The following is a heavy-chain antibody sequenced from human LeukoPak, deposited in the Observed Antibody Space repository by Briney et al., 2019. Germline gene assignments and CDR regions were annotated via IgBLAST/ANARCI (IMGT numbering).Heavy chain of an antibody. CDR3: ARGRGGYYYDY. CDR2: ISSSSSSI. J-gene: IGHJ4*02. D-gene: IGHD3-22*01. Sequence: GGSLRLSCVASGFTFSGYSMDWVRQAPGKGLEWDSYISSSSSSIYYADSVKGRFTISRDNAKNSLYLQMNSLRAEDTAVYYCARGRGGYYYDYWGQGTLVTVSS. V-gene: IGHV3-48*01. CDR1: GFTFSGYS.